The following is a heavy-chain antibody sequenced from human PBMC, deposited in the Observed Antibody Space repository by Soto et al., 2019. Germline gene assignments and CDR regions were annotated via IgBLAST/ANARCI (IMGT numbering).Heavy chain of an antibody. D-gene: IGHD6-13*01. V-gene: IGHV3-23*01. CDR2: ISGSGGST. Sequence: EVQLLESGGGLVQPGGSLRLSCAASGFTFSSYAMSWVRQAPGKGLEWVSAISGSGGSTYYADSVKGRFTISRDNSKNTLYLQMISLRAEDTAVYYCAKQDRSSWYGPGYFDYWGQGTLVTVSS. CDR1: GFTFSSYA. CDR3: AKQDRSSWYGPGYFDY. J-gene: IGHJ4*02.